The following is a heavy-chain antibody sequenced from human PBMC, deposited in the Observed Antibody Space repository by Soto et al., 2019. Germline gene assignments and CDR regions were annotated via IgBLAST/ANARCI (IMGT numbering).Heavy chain of an antibody. CDR2: INPSGGST. D-gene: IGHD6-13*01. CDR3: GREGQQLAQEKYYQFNGMDV. Sequence: ASVKVSCKASGYTFTSYYMHWVRQAPGQGLEWMGIINPSGGSTSYAQKFQGRLTMTTDTSTATASMELRSLTSDDTAVYYCGREGQQLAQEKYYQFNGMDVWGQGTTVTVSS. V-gene: IGHV1-46*01. J-gene: IGHJ6*02. CDR1: GYTFTSYY.